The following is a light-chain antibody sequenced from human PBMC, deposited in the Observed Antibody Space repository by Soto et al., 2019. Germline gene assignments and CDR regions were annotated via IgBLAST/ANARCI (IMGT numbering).Light chain of an antibody. CDR2: AAS. CDR1: QSVRNNY. V-gene: IGKV3-20*01. J-gene: IGKJ1*01. Sequence: EIVLTQSPGTLSLSPGERATLSCSASQSVRNNYLAWYQQRPGQAPRLLIYAASSRATGIPDRFSGSGSGTDFTLTISRLEPEDFAVYYCQQYGTSPRTFGQGTKVDIK. CDR3: QQYGTSPRT.